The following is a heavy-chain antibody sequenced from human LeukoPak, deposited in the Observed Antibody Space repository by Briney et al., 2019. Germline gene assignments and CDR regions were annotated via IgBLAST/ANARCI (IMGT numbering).Heavy chain of an antibody. CDR3: ARGFYSPHY. D-gene: IGHD4-11*01. J-gene: IGHJ4*02. CDR2: IYYSGRT. V-gene: IGHV4-59*01. CDR1: GGSISSDY. Sequence: KTSETLSLTCTVSGGSISSDYWSWIRQPPGKALEWIGYIYYSGRTYYNPSLKSRITISVDTSKNQFSLKLSSVTAADTAVYYCARGFYSPHYWGQGTLVSVSS.